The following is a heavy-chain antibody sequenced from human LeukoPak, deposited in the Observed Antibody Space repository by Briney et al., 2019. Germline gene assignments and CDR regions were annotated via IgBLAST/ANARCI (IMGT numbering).Heavy chain of an antibody. V-gene: IGHV1-2*02. J-gene: IGHJ3*02. CDR1: GYTFTAYY. CDR2: INPNSGGT. D-gene: IGHD3-10*01. Sequence: SVKLSCKSSGYTFTAYYMHWVRQAPGHGLEWMGWINPNSGGTNYAQKFQGRVTMTRDTSISTAYMELSRLRSDDTAVYYCARPMVRGVKYAFDIWGQGTMVTVSS. CDR3: ARPMVRGVKYAFDI.